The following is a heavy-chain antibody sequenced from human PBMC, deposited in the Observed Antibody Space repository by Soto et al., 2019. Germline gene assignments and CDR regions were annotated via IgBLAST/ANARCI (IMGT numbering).Heavy chain of an antibody. CDR1: GFTFSSYA. V-gene: IGHV3-23*01. Sequence: EVQLLESGGGLVQPGGSLRLSCASSGFTFSSYAMSWVRQAPGKGLEWVSAISGSGGSTYYADSVKGRFTISRDNSKNTLYLQMNSLRAEDTAVYYCAKDYDSSGYGLSWSDPWGQGTLVTVSS. CDR3: AKDYDSSGYGLSWSDP. J-gene: IGHJ5*02. CDR2: ISGSGGST. D-gene: IGHD3-22*01.